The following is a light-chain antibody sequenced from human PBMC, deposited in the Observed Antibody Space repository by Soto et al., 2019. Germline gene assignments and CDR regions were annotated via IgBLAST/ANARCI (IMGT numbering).Light chain of an antibody. CDR3: AAWDDSLSGVV. CDR1: SSNIGSNY. CDR2: NNN. J-gene: IGLJ2*01. Sequence: QSVLTQPPSASGTPGQRVTISCSGSSSNIGSNYVYWYQQLPGTAPKLLIYNNNQRPSGVPDRFSGSKSGTSASLAFSGLRSEDEADYYCAAWDDSLSGVVFGGGTKLTVL. V-gene: IGLV1-47*01.